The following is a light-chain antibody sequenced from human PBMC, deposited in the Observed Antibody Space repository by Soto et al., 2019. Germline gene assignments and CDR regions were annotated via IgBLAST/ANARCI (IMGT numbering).Light chain of an antibody. CDR3: QQRSDWPRT. J-gene: IGKJ1*01. CDR2: DAS. V-gene: IGKV3-11*01. CDR1: QSISSSY. Sequence: EIVLTQSPCTLSLSPGKRATLSCRASQSISSSYLAWYQQRPGQAPRLLIYDASNRATGIPARFSGSGSGTDFSLTISSLEPEDFAVYYCQQRSDWPRTFGQGTKVDIK.